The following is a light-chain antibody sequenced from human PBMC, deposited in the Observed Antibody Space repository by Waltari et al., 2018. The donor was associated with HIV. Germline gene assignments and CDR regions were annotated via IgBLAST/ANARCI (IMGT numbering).Light chain of an antibody. CDR2: WAS. CDR1: QSVLYSANNRNY. Sequence: DIVMTQSPDSLAVSLGERATIKCQSSQSVLYSANNRNYLAWYQKKKPGQPPKLLIYWASQRQPGVPARFSGSGSGTDFTLTISRLQAEDVAVYYCQQYYDFLRTFGQGTKVEIK. V-gene: IGKV4-1*01. CDR3: QQYYDFLRT. J-gene: IGKJ1*01.